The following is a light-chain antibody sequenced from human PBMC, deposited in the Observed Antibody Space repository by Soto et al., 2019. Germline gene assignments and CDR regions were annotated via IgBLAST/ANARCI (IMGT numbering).Light chain of an antibody. CDR2: ATS. V-gene: IGKV1-39*01. CDR3: QQRYSTTPT. Sequence: DIQLTQSPSSLSSSLGDRVTITCGASQSISFYLNWCQQKPGTAPKLLIYATSTLQSGVPSRFSGSGSGTDFTLTISRLQNEDFATYYGQQRYSTTPTFGQGTKVDI. CDR1: QSISFY. J-gene: IGKJ1*01.